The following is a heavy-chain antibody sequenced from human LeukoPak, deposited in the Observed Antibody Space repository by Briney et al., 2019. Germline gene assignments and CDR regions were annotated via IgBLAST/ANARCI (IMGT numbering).Heavy chain of an antibody. CDR2: IYTSGST. J-gene: IGHJ5*02. CDR1: GGSISRYY. V-gene: IGHV4-4*07. Sequence: SETLSLTCTVSGGSISRYYWSWIRQPAGKGLEWIGRIYTSGSTNYNPSLKSRVTISVDTSKSQFSLKLTSVTAADTAVYYCARGGGSGRGNWFDPWGQGSLVIVSS. D-gene: IGHD3-10*01. CDR3: ARGGGSGRGNWFDP.